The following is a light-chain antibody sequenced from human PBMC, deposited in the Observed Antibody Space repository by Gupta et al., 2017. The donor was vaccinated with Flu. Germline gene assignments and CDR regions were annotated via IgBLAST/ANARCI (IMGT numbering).Light chain of an antibody. Sequence: DVQMTQSPSSVFASVGDRVTITCRASQGISSWLAWYQQKPGKAPKLLIYAASSLQSGVPSRFSGSESGTXFTLTIXSLQPEEFATYYCQQGNSFPITFGXGTLLEIK. CDR3: QQGNSFPIT. V-gene: IGKV1-12*01. J-gene: IGKJ5*01. CDR2: AAS. CDR1: QGISSW.